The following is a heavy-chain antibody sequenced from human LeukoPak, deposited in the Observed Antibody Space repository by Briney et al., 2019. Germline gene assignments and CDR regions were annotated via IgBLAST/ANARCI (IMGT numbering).Heavy chain of an antibody. Sequence: ASVKVSCKASGYTFTNYYIHWARQAPGQGLEWMGTINPSGDRTSYVQKFQGRVTMTRDTSTSTVYMELSSLRSEDTAVYYCARVPATMNWFDPWGQGTLVTVSS. CDR1: GYTFTNYY. CDR2: INPSGDRT. CDR3: ARVPATMNWFDP. J-gene: IGHJ5*02. V-gene: IGHV1-46*01.